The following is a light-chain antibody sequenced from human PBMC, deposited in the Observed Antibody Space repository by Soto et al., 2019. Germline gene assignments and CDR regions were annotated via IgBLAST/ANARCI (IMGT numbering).Light chain of an antibody. CDR1: QSVNSNY. Sequence: EIVLTQSPGTLSLSPGERATLSCRASQSVNSNYLAWYQQKPGQAPRLLIYGASSRATGIPDRFSGSGSGTDFTLTISRLEPEDFAVYSCQQYGSAPLTFGGGTKVEIK. J-gene: IGKJ4*01. CDR3: QQYGSAPLT. CDR2: GAS. V-gene: IGKV3-20*01.